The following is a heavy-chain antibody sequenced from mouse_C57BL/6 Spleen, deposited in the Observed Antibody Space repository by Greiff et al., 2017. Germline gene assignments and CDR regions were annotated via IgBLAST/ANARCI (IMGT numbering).Heavy chain of an antibody. J-gene: IGHJ3*01. CDR2: INPNNGGT. D-gene: IGHD2-5*01. CDR1: GYTFTDYY. CDR3: VNSTFAY. V-gene: IGHV1-26*01. Sequence: EVQLQQSGPELVKPGASVKISCKASGYTFTDYYMNWVKQSHGKSLEWIGDINPNNGGTSYNQTIKGKATLTVDKSSSTAYMELRSLTSADSAVYYCVNSTFAYGGQGALVTVSA.